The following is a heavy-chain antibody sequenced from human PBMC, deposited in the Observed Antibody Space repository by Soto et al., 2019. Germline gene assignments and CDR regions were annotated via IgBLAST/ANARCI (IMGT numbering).Heavy chain of an antibody. CDR1: GGSVSSGSYY. CDR2: IYYSGST. D-gene: IGHD5-18*01. CDR3: AREWIQLFIGEYYFDY. V-gene: IGHV4-61*01. J-gene: IGHJ4*02. Sequence: ETLSLTCTVSGGSVSSGSYYWSWIRQPPGKGLEWIGYIYYSGSTNYNPSLKSRVTISVDTSKNQFSLKLSSVTAADTAVYYCAREWIQLFIGEYYFDYWGQGTLVTVSS.